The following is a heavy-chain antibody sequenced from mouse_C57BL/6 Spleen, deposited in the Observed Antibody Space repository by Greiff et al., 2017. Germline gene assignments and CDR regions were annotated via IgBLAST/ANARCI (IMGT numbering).Heavy chain of an antibody. CDR2: IHPSDSDT. CDR1: GYTFTSYW. V-gene: IGHV1-74*01. J-gene: IGHJ3*01. CDR3: AIYVDCYSPFAY. D-gene: IGHD2-13*01. Sequence: VQLQQPGAELVKPGASVKVSCKASGYTFTSYWMPWVKQRPGQGLEWIGSIHPSDSDTNYNQKFKGKATLTVDKSSSTAYMQLSSLTSEDSAVYYCAIYVDCYSPFAYWGQGTLVTVSA.